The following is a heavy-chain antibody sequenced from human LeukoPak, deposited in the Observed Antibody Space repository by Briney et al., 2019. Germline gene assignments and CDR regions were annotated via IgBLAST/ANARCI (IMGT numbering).Heavy chain of an antibody. Sequence: PSETLSLTCTVYVGSISGYYWAWIRQPQGKGLEWIGYIYYSGSTNYNPSLKSRVTISEDTSNNQFSLKLSSVTAADTAVYYCASHYPDSSGLGAFDIWGQGTMVTVSS. D-gene: IGHD3-22*01. CDR3: ASHYPDSSGLGAFDI. J-gene: IGHJ3*02. V-gene: IGHV4-59*08. CDR2: IYYSGST. CDR1: VGSISGYY.